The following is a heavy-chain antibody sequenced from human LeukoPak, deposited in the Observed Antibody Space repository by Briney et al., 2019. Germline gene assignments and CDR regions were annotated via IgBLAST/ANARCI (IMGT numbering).Heavy chain of an antibody. CDR3: ARRAAAGTNYFDY. D-gene: IGHD6-13*01. CDR1: GFTFSSYE. Sequence: GGSLRLSCAASGFTFSSYEMNWVRQAPGKGLEWVSYISSGSSTIYYADSVKGRFTISRDNAKNSLFLQMNSLRAEDTAVYYCARRAAAGTNYFDYWGQGTLVTVSS. J-gene: IGHJ4*02. V-gene: IGHV3-48*01. CDR2: ISSGSSTI.